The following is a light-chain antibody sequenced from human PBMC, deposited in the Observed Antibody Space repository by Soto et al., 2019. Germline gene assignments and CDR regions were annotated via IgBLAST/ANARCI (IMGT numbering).Light chain of an antibody. CDR3: SSYAGSTLYV. CDR2: DVS. Sequence: QSALTQPPSASGSPGQSVTISCTGTSSDVGGYDYVSWYQQHPGKAPKLMIYDVSKRPSGVPDRFSGSKSGNTASLTVSGLQAEDEADYYCSSYAGSTLYVFGTGTKVTVL. J-gene: IGLJ1*01. CDR1: SSDVGGYDY. V-gene: IGLV2-8*01.